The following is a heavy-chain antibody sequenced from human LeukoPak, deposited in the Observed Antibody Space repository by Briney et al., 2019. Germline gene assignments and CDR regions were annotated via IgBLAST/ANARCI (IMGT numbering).Heavy chain of an antibody. CDR1: GYSFTTYG. D-gene: IGHD3-10*01. J-gene: IGHJ6*02. V-gene: IGHV1-18*01. CDR2: ITAYNGDT. Sequence: ASVKVSCKASGYSFTTYGISWVRQAPGQGLEWMGWITAYNGDTNYAQKLQGRATMTTDTSISTAYMELSRLRSDDTAVYYCARDGGSGSYYYYGMDVWGQGTTVTVSS. CDR3: ARDGGSGSYYYYGMDV.